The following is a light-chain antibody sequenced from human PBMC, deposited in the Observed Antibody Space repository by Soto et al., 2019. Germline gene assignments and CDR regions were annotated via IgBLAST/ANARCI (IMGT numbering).Light chain of an antibody. CDR1: SSDVGAYNS. CDR2: KGT. J-gene: IGLJ1*01. V-gene: IGLV2-23*01. CDR3: CSSAPESTYV. Sequence: QSVLAQPASVSGSPGQSITISCTVTSSDVGAYNSVSWYQQHPHRAPQVIIYKGTQRPSGVSNRFSGSTSGHAASLTLSAIHADDEADYFCCSSAPESTYVFGTGTKVTVL.